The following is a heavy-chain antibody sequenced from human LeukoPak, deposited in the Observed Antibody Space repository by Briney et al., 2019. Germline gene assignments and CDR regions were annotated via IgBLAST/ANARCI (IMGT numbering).Heavy chain of an antibody. CDR2: IYHSGST. J-gene: IGHJ2*01. CDR1: GGSISSSNW. V-gene: IGHV4-4*02. Sequence: SGTLSLTCAVSGGSISSSNWWSWVRQPPGKGLEWIGEIYHSGSTNYNPSLKSRVTISVDKSKNQFSLKLSSVTAADTAVYYCARNSQEYYYDSSGYYVWYFDLWGRGTLVTVSS. D-gene: IGHD3-22*01. CDR3: ARNSQEYYYDSSGYYVWYFDL.